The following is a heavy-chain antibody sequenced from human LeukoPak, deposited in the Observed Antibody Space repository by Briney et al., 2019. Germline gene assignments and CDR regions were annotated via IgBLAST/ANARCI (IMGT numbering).Heavy chain of an antibody. V-gene: IGHV3-30*02. CDR3: AKDVYDYGSGSPEY. CDR2: IPYDGSNK. J-gene: IGHJ4*02. D-gene: IGHD3-10*01. Sequence: GGSLRLSCAASGFAFSRHGIHWVRQAPGKGLEWVAFIPYDGSNKFYTDSVKGRFTISRDNSKNTLYLQMNSLRAEDTAVYYCAKDVYDYGSGSPEYWGQGTLVTVSS. CDR1: GFAFSRHG.